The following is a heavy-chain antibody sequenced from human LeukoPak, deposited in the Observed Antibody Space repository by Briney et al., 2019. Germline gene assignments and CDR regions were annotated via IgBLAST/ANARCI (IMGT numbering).Heavy chain of an antibody. V-gene: IGHV4-39*07. CDR2: IYYSGST. J-gene: IGHJ4*02. Sequence: SETLSLTCTVSGVSISRSNYYWGWIRQPPGKGLEWIGSIYYSGSTYYNPSLKSRVTISVDTSKNQFSLRLSSVTAADTAVYFCARVGPGDGYNRGYFDYWGQGSLVTVSS. CDR1: GVSISRSNYY. D-gene: IGHD5-24*01. CDR3: ARVGPGDGYNRGYFDY.